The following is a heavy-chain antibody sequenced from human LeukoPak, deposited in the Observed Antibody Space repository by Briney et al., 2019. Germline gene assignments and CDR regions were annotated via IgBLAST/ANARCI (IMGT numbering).Heavy chain of an antibody. CDR2: ISSSSSI. CDR1: GFTFTAFT. Sequence: GGSLRLSCAASGFTFTAFTINWVRQAPGKGLEWVSSISSSSSIHFADSVKGRFTISRDNSKNTLYLQMNSLRGEDTAVYYCARDMSSAYWGQGTLVTVSS. V-gene: IGHV3-69-1*01. J-gene: IGHJ4*02. D-gene: IGHD3-10*02. CDR3: ARDMSSAY.